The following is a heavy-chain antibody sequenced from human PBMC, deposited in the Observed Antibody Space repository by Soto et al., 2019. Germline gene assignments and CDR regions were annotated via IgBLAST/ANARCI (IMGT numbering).Heavy chain of an antibody. V-gene: IGHV3-23*01. J-gene: IGHJ4*02. D-gene: IGHD3-10*01. CDR1: GFTFRSYA. Sequence: PGGSLRLSCAASGFTFRSYAMSWVRQAPGKGLEWVSAISGSGIDTYYADSVKGRFTISRDSSKNTPYLQMNSLRAEDTAVYYCAKDHRSSGSGSYSEFDYWGQGTLVTVSS. CDR3: AKDHRSSGSGSYSEFDY. CDR2: ISGSGIDT.